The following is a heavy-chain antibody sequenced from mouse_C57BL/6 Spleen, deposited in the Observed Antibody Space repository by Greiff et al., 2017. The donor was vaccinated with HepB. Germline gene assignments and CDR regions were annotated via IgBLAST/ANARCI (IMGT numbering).Heavy chain of an antibody. CDR1: GFTFSSYA. Sequence: EVNVVESGGGLVKPGGSLKLSCAASGFTFSSYAMSWVRQTPEKRLEWVATISDGGSYTYYPDNVKGRFTISRDNAKNNLYLQMSHLKSEDTAMYYCAREAVVATFDYWGQGTTLTVSS. V-gene: IGHV5-4*01. CDR2: ISDGGSYT. J-gene: IGHJ2*01. D-gene: IGHD1-1*01. CDR3: AREAVVATFDY.